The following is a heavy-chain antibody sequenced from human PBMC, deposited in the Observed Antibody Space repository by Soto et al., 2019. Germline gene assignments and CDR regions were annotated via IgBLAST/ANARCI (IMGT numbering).Heavy chain of an antibody. Sequence: SETLSLTCTVSGGSISSYYWSWIRQPPGKGLEWIGYIYYSGSTNYNPSLKSRVTISVDTSKNQFSLKLSSVTAADTAVYYCARGELGVDIWGQGTMVTVSS. CDR1: GGSISSYY. V-gene: IGHV4-59*01. CDR2: IYYSGST. J-gene: IGHJ3*02. CDR3: ARGELGVDI. D-gene: IGHD7-27*01.